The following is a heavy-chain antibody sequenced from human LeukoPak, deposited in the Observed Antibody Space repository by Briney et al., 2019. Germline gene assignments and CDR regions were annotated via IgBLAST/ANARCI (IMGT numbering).Heavy chain of an antibody. J-gene: IGHJ4*02. CDR1: GYSISSGYY. D-gene: IGHD4-17*01. Sequence: PLETLSLTCAVSGYSISSGYYWGWIRQPPGKGLEWIGSIYHSGSTYYNPSPKSRVTISVDTSKNQFSLKLSSVTAADTAVYYCASGGDDYGDYVDYWGQGTLVTVSS. CDR3: ASGGDDYGDYVDY. V-gene: IGHV4-38-2*01. CDR2: IYHSGST.